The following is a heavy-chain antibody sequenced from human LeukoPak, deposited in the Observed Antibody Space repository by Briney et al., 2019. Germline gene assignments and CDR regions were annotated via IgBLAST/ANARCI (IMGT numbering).Heavy chain of an antibody. CDR3: AREEHYRRYFAL. Sequence: GGSLRLSCAASGFTVSTNYMSWVRQAPGKGLEWVSVSYSGGSSYFSDAVNGGFTISRDNSNNKRYLQMNSLRAEDTAVYFCAREEHYRRYFALWGRGTLVTVPS. D-gene: IGHD3-16*02. CDR1: GFTVSTNY. CDR2: SYSGGSS. J-gene: IGHJ2*01. V-gene: IGHV3-53*01.